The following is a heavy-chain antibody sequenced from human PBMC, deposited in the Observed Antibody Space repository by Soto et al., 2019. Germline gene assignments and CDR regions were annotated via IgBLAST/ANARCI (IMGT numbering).Heavy chain of an antibody. V-gene: IGHV4-59*01. Sequence: QLQLQESGPGLVKPSETLSLTCTVSGGSISSYHWTWIRQPPGKGLEWIGDIYRSGGTNYNPSLKSRLTISVDSSNNRFSLRLSSVTAADTAVYYCAKEMGFCSTTRCHDGPLYFYMDVWGKGTTVTVSS. CDR3: AKEMGFCSTTRCHDGPLYFYMDV. CDR1: GGSISSYH. J-gene: IGHJ6*03. CDR2: IYRSGGT. D-gene: IGHD2-2*01.